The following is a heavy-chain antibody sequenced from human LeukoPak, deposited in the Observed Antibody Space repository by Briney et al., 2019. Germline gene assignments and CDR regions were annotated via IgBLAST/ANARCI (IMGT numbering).Heavy chain of an antibody. CDR3: ARGLYCSSTSCYNAFDI. V-gene: IGHV4-34*01. Sequence: SETLSLTCAVYGGSFSGYYWSWIRQPPGKGLEWIGEINHSGSTNYNPSLKSRVTISVDTSKNQFSLKLSSVTAADTAVYYCARGLYCSSTSCYNAFDIWGQGTMVTVPS. D-gene: IGHD2-2*02. CDR2: INHSGST. CDR1: GGSFSGYY. J-gene: IGHJ3*02.